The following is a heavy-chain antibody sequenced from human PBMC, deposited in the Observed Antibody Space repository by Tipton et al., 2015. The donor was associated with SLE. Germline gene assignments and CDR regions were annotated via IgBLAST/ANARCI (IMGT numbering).Heavy chain of an antibody. Sequence: TLSLTCAVSGYSISSGYYWGWIRQPPGKGLEWIGSIYHSGSTYYNPSLKSRVTISVDTSKNQFSLKLSSVTAADTAVYYCARDGLGYSSAFDIWGQGTMVTVSS. V-gene: IGHV4-38-2*02. CDR1: GYSISSGYY. CDR3: ARDGLGYSSAFDI. J-gene: IGHJ3*02. CDR2: IYHSGST. D-gene: IGHD6-6*01.